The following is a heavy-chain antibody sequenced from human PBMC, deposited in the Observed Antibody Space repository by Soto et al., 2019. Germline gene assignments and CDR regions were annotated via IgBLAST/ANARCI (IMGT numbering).Heavy chain of an antibody. D-gene: IGHD5-18*01. Sequence: GGSLRVWWAASGGTCVGYGGNWVRQAPGKGLEWVSSISSSSSYIYYADSVKGRFTISRDNAKNSLYLQMNSLRAEDTAVYYCARDQPGYSYGYGLGYWGQGTLVTVSS. CDR1: GGTCVGYG. V-gene: IGHV3-21*01. J-gene: IGHJ4*02. CDR3: ARDQPGYSYGYGLGY. CDR2: ISSSSSYI.